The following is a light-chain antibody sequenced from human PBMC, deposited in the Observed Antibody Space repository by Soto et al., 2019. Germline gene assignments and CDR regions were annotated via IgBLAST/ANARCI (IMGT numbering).Light chain of an antibody. CDR2: GAS. V-gene: IGKV3-20*01. CDR3: QQYGSSLHT. J-gene: IGKJ3*01. Sequence: EIVLTQSPGTLSLSPGERATLSCRASQSVSSSYLAWYQQKPGQAPRLLIYGASSRATGIPDRFNGSGSGTDFTLTISRLEPEDFAVYYCQQYGSSLHTFGPGTKVDIK. CDR1: QSVSSSY.